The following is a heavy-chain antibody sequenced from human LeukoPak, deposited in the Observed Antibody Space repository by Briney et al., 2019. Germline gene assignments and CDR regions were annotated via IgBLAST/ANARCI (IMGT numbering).Heavy chain of an antibody. D-gene: IGHD5-12*01. CDR1: GGSTRSYY. CDR2: VHHTGST. J-gene: IGHJ6*02. CDR3: ARLHTGFDYVPYYGMDV. V-gene: IGHV4-59*08. Sequence: SETLSLTCTVSGGSTRSYYWSWIRQPPGKGLEWIGHVHHTGSTKYNPSLKSRVTISVDMSKNQVSLKLTSVSAADTAMYYCARLHTGFDYVPYYGMDVWGQGTTVRVSS.